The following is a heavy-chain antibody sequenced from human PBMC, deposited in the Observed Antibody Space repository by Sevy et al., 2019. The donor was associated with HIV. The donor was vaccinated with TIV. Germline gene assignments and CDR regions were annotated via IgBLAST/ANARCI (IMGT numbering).Heavy chain of an antibody. V-gene: IGHV3-30*02. Sequence: GGSLRLSCAASGFTFSSYGMHWVRQAPGKGLEWVAFIRFDGNSKYYADSVKGRFTISRDNSKNTLYLQLNSLTAEDTDFYYCARADCGGDCYLVFDYRGQGTLVTVSS. CDR3: ARADCGGDCYLVFDY. J-gene: IGHJ4*02. D-gene: IGHD2-21*01. CDR2: IRFDGNSK. CDR1: GFTFSSYG.